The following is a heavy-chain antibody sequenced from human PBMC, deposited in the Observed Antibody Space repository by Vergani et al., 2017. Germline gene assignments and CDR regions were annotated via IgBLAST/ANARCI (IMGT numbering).Heavy chain of an antibody. D-gene: IGHD2-21*01. CDR2: FYSSGIY. V-gene: IGHV4-61*02. CDR1: GDSISSDNLY. CDR3: ARDGGEYDKDALDV. Sequence: QVQLQESGPGLLKPSQTLSLTCTVSGDSISSDNLYWHWLRQPAGKGLEWIGRFYSSGIYNYNPSLRSRAIMSVDASKKQFSLKLTSVTAADTAVYYCARDGGEYDKDALDVWGQGTKVTVSS. J-gene: IGHJ3*01.